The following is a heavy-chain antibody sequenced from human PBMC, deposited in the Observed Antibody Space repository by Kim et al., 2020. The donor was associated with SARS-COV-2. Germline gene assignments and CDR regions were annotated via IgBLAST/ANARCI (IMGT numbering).Heavy chain of an antibody. CDR3: ARDLEMATIGRFDP. CDR1: GGSISSYY. J-gene: IGHJ5*02. CDR2: IYDSGRT. Sequence: SETLSLTCTVSGGSISSYYWSWIRQPPGKGLEWIGYIYDSGRTNYNPSLKSRVTISVYTSKNQFSLKLSSVTAADTAVYFCARDLEMATIGRFDPWGQGTLVTVSS. D-gene: IGHD5-12*01. V-gene: IGHV4-59*13.